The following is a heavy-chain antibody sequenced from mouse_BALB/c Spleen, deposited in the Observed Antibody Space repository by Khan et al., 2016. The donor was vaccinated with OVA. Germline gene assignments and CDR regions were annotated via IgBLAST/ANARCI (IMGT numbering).Heavy chain of an antibody. CDR2: ISSGSSTI. J-gene: IGHJ2*01. V-gene: IGHV5-17*02. CDR1: GFTFSRFG. CDR3: ARDSNFDY. Sequence: EVELVESGGGLVQPGGSRKLSCAASGFTFSRFGMHWVRQAPEKGLEWVAYISSGSSTIYYADTVTGRFTISRDNPKNTLFLQMTSLRSEDTATYYCARDSNFDYWGQGTTLTVSA.